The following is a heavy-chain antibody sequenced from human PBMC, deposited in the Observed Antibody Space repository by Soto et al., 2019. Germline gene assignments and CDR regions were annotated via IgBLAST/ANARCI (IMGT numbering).Heavy chain of an antibody. J-gene: IGHJ4*02. V-gene: IGHV1-18*01. CDR1: GYAFTPYG. CDR2: ISAHNGNT. CDR3: ARVRSGDY. Sequence: QVHLVQSGAEVKKPGASVKVSCKGSGYAFTPYGITWVRQAPGQGLEWMGWISAHNGNTNYAQKLKGRVTVTRDTSTSTAYMELMSLRSDATAVYYCARVRSGDYWGQGALVTVSS.